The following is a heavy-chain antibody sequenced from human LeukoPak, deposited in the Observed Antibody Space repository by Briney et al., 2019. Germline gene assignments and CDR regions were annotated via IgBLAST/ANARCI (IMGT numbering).Heavy chain of an antibody. CDR2: ISSSGSTI. CDR3: AELGITMIGGV. D-gene: IGHD3-10*02. Sequence: PGGTLRLSCATSGFTFTTYGMSWVRQAPGKGLEWVSYISSSGSTIYYADSVKGRFTISRDNAKDSLYLQMNSLRAEDAAVYYCAELGITMIGGVWGKGTTVTISS. J-gene: IGHJ6*04. CDR1: GFTFTTYG. V-gene: IGHV3-48*04.